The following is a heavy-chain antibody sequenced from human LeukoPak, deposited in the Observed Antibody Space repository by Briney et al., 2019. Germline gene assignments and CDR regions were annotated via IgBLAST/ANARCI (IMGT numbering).Heavy chain of an antibody. CDR3: ARLRYYHYYFDY. V-gene: IGHV4-59*08. CDR2: IYYSGST. CDR1: NDSISSYY. Sequence: SETLSLTCTVSNDSISSYYWSWIRQPPGKGLEWIGYIYYSGSTNYNPSLKSRVTISVDTSKKQFSLKLTSVTAADTAVYYCARLRYYHYYFDYWGQGTLVTASS. J-gene: IGHJ4*02. D-gene: IGHD3-22*01.